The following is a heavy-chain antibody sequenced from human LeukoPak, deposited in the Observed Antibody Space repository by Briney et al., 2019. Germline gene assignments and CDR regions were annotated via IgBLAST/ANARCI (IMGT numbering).Heavy chain of an antibody. CDR2: IKHDGSEK. Sequence: GGSLRLSCAASGFTFSSYWMSWVRQAPGKGLEWVANIKHDGSEKYYADSVKGRFTISRDNAKNSLYLQMNSLRAEDTAVYYCARDQGTFSAVVRRVDAFDIWGQGTMVTVSS. CDR3: ARDQGTFSAVVRRVDAFDI. D-gene: IGHD4-23*01. CDR1: GFTFSSYW. J-gene: IGHJ3*02. V-gene: IGHV3-7*01.